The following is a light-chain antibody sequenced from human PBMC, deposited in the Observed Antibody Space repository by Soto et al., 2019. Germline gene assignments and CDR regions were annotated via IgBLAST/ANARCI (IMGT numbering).Light chain of an antibody. CDR3: QQFDDSVT. CDR1: HSVSRTY. Sequence: EIVLTQSPGTLSLSPGERATLSCRASHSVSRTYLAWYQQKPGQAPRLLIFGASDRATGTPDRFSGSGSGTDFTLNISRLEPEDSAVYYCQQFDDSVTFGQGTRLEIK. J-gene: IGKJ5*01. V-gene: IGKV3-20*01. CDR2: GAS.